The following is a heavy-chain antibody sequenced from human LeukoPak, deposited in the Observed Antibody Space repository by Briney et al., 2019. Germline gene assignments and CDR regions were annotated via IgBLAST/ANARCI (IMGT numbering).Heavy chain of an antibody. Sequence: SQTLSLTCTVSGGSISSGGYYWSWIRQHPGKGLEWIGYIYYSGSTYYNPSLKSRVTISVDTSKNQFSLKLSSVTAADTAVYYCARRVGVYYDILTDRDVWGQGTLVTVSS. CDR2: IYYSGST. J-gene: IGHJ4*02. D-gene: IGHD3-9*01. CDR1: GGSISSGGYY. V-gene: IGHV4-31*03. CDR3: ARRVGVYYDILTDRDV.